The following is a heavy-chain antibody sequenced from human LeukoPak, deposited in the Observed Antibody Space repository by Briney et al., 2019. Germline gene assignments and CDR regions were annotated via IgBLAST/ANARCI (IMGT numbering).Heavy chain of an antibody. J-gene: IGHJ2*01. Sequence: QPGGSLRLSCAASGFTFASYAMSWVRQAPGKGLEWVSSISASGGSTYYADSVKGRFTISRDNSKNTLYVQMNSLRTEDTAVYYCAKVQLSLYWYFDRWGRGTLVTVSA. D-gene: IGHD1-1*01. CDR1: GFTFASYA. V-gene: IGHV3-23*01. CDR2: ISASGGST. CDR3: AKVQLSLYWYFDR.